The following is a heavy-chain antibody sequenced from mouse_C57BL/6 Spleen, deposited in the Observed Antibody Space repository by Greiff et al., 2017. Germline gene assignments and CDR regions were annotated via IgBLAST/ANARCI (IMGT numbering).Heavy chain of an antibody. CDR1: GFTFSDYG. CDR3: ATGYGIYWYFDV. Sequence: EVKLMESGGGLVKPGGSLKLSCAASGFTFSDYGMHWVRQAPEKGLEWVAYISSGSSTIYYADTVKGRFTISRDNAKNTLFLQMTSLRSEDTAMYYCATGYGIYWYFDVWGTGTTVTVSS. D-gene: IGHD2-10*02. CDR2: ISSGSSTI. J-gene: IGHJ1*03. V-gene: IGHV5-17*01.